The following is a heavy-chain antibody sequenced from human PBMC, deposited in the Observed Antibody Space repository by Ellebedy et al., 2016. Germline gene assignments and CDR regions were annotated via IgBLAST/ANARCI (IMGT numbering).Heavy chain of an antibody. V-gene: IGHV3-20*03. CDR3: ARERDNTGRALVD. CDR1: GFTFDNYG. Sequence: GGSLRLXXVASGFTFDNYGMTWVRQLPGPGLAWVSGLNWHGDNAGYAESVKGRFTISRDNAKNSLFLQMNSLRGEDTAVYYCARERDNTGRALVDWGQGTLVTVSS. D-gene: IGHD2-21*01. J-gene: IGHJ4*02. CDR2: LNWHGDNA.